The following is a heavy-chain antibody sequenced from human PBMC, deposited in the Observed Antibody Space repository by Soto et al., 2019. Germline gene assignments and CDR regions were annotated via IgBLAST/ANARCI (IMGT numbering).Heavy chain of an antibody. CDR2: MNPSSGTT. J-gene: IGHJ4*02. V-gene: IGHV1-8*01. CDR3: AREDVDY. CDR1: GYTFTSYD. Sequence: QVQLVQSGAEVKKPGASVKVSCKASGYTFTSYDINWVRQATGQGLEWLGWMNPSSGTTGYAQKFQGRVTMTRDTSTTTAYMELSSLRFEDTGEYYCAREDVDYWGQGTLITVSS.